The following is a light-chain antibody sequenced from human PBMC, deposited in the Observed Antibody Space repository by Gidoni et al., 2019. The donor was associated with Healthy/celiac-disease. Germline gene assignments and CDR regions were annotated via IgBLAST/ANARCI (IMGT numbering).Light chain of an antibody. V-gene: IGKV3-11*01. CDR2: DAS. CDR1: QSVSSY. J-gene: IGKJ4*01. CDR3: QQRSNWPPLT. Sequence: EIALTQSPATLSLSPGERSTLPCRASQSVSSYLAWYQQKPGQAPRLLIYDASNRSTGIPARCSGSGSGTDFTLTISSLEPEDVAVYYCQQRSNWPPLTFGGGTKVEIK.